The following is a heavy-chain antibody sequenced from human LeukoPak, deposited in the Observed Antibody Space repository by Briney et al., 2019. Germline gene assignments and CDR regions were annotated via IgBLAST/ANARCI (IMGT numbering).Heavy chain of an antibody. CDR1: GFTFSNYA. J-gene: IGHJ4*02. CDR2: IWYDGTNK. D-gene: IGHD3-16*01. V-gene: IGHV3-33*08. CDR3: ARDLNYDYVWGSYNLFDY. Sequence: GGSLRLSCAASGFTFSNYAMSWVRQAPGKGLEWVAVIWYDGTNKYYADSVKGRFTISRDNSKNTLYLQMNSLRAEDTAVYYCARDLNYDYVWGSYNLFDYWGQGTLVTVSS.